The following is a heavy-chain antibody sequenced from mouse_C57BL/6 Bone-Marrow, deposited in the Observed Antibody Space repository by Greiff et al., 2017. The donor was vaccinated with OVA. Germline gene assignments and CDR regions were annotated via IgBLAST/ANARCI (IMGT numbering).Heavy chain of an antibody. CDR2: ISDGGSYT. V-gene: IGHV5-4*01. CDR1: GFTFSSYA. J-gene: IGHJ1*03. Sequence: DVQLVESGGGLVKPGGSLKLSCAASGFTFSSYAMSWVRQTPEKRLEWVATISDGGSYTYYPDKVNGRFTITRDNAKNNRYLQMSHLKSEDTAMYYCARDRRSYWYFEVWGTGTTVTVAS. CDR3: ARDRRSYWYFEV.